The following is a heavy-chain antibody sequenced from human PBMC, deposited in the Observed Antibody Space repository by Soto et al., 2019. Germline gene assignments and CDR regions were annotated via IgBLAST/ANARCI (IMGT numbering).Heavy chain of an antibody. V-gene: IGHV1-2*02. D-gene: IGHD2-15*01. J-gene: IGHJ4*02. Sequence: QVQLVQSGTEVKKPVASVKVSCQDSGYGISAYYIHWVRQAPGQGLEWMGWIDPKNGGTVSAQKVQGRLTITRDTSISTVYMDLRGLTSDDTALYYCGRDDYGIFPYWGQGSLVTVSS. CDR3: GRDDYGIFPY. CDR2: IDPKNGGT. CDR1: GYGISAYY.